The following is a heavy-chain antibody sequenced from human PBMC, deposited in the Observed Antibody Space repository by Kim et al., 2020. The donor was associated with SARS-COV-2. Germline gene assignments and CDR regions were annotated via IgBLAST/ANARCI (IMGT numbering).Heavy chain of an antibody. V-gene: IGHV3-23*02. CDR3: AKDWGFTYGSGSFFDC. Sequence: VKGRFTSSGANSKNTLYLQMNRLRAEDTAVYYCAKDWGFTYGSGSFFDCWGQGTLVTVSS. D-gene: IGHD3-10*01. J-gene: IGHJ4*02.